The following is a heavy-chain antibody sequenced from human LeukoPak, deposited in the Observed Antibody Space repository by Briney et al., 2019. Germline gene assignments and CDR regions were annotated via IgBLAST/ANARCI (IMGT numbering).Heavy chain of an antibody. CDR3: ARHRLLGEWELLI. Sequence: PSETLSLTCTVSGGSISSYYWSWIRQPPGKGLEWIGYIYYSGSTNYNPSLKSRVTISVDTSKNQFSLKLSSVTAADTAVYYCARHRLLGEWELLIWGQGTMVTVSS. D-gene: IGHD1-26*01. J-gene: IGHJ3*02. CDR2: IYYSGST. V-gene: IGHV4-59*08. CDR1: GGSISSYY.